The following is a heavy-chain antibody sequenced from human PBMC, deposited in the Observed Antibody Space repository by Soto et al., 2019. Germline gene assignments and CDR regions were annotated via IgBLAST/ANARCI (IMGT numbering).Heavy chain of an antibody. CDR1: GFTFDDYA. CDR3: AKEGRGYYGSGSLYYYYMDV. V-gene: IGHV3-9*01. Sequence: SLRLSCAASGFTFDDYAMHWVRQAPGKGLEWVSGISWNSGSIGYADSVKGRFTISRDNAKNSLYLQMNSLRAEDTALYYCAKEGRGYYGSGSLYYYYMDVWGKGTTVTVSS. D-gene: IGHD3-10*01. CDR2: ISWNSGSI. J-gene: IGHJ6*03.